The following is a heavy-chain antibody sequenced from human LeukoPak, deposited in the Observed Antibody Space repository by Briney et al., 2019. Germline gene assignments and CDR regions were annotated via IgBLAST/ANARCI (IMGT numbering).Heavy chain of an antibody. CDR2: IYYSGRT. Sequence: SETLSLTCTVSGGSISSSSYYWGWIRQLPGKGLEWIGSIYYSGRTYYNPSLKSRVNIFVDTSKNQFSLKLSSVTAADTAVYYCARHVAAVAGTRFAYFDYWGQGTLVTVSS. D-gene: IGHD6-19*01. CDR1: GGSISSSSYY. V-gene: IGHV4-39*01. CDR3: ARHVAAVAGTRFAYFDY. J-gene: IGHJ4*02.